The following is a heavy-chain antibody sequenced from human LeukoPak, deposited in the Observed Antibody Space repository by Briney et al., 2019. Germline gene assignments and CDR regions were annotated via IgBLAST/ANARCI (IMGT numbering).Heavy chain of an antibody. J-gene: IGHJ4*02. D-gene: IGHD2-15*01. CDR1: GFTFSSYW. CDR3: AREGYCSGGSCYRGVDY. V-gene: IGHV3-7*01. Sequence: PGGSLRLSCAASGFTFSSYWMSWVRQAPGKGLEWVANIKQDGSEKYYVDSVKGRFTISRDNAKNSLYLQMNSLRAEDTAVYYCAREGYCSGGSCYRGVDYWGQGTLVTVSS. CDR2: IKQDGSEK.